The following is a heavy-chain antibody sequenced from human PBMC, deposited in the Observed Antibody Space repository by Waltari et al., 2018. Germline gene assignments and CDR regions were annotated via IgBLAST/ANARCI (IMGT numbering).Heavy chain of an antibody. V-gene: IGHV3-7*01. CDR3: ARDPTTATSFLLHYFDY. J-gene: IGHJ4*02. CDR1: GFSFRNSW. Sequence: EVQLVESGGGLVQPGGSLRLSCVASGFSFRNSWMAWGRQSPRWGLEWVANIRGDGDEKYYVDSVKGRFTISRDNAKNSLYLEMNSLRAEDTAVYYCARDPTTATSFLLHYFDYWGQGNLVTVSS. CDR2: IRGDGDEK.